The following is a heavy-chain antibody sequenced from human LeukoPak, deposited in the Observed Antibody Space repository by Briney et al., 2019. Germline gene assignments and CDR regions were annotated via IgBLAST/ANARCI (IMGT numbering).Heavy chain of an antibody. CDR3: ARGRRGIQHPYYYYMDV. D-gene: IGHD5-18*01. CDR2: IYTSGST. CDR1: GGSISSGSYY. V-gene: IGHV4-61*02. J-gene: IGHJ6*03. Sequence: PSETLSLTCTVSGGSISSGSYYWSWIRQPAGKGLEWIGRIYTSGSTNYNPSLKSRVTISVDTSKNQFSLKLSSVTAADTAVYYCARGRRGIQHPYYYYMDVWGKGTTVTVSS.